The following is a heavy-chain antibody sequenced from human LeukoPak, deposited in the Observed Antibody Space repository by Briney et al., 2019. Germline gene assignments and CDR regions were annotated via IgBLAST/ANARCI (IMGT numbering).Heavy chain of an antibody. CDR2: MYSRGDT. CDR3: ARDAPQVPAAGVLAS. V-gene: IGHV3-53*01. Sequence: PGGSLRLSCAASGFTVSDNYMSWVRQAPRKGLEWVSVMYSRGDTYYANSVKGRFTFSRDISKNTLYLQMDGLRNEDTAMYYCARDAPQVPAAGVLASWGQGTLVIVSS. J-gene: IGHJ5*02. CDR1: GFTVSDNY. D-gene: IGHD6-13*01.